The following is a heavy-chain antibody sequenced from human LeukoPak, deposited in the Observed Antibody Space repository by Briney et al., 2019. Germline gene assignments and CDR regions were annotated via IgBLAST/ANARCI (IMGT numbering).Heavy chain of an antibody. CDR2: ITGSGFDT. Sequence: GGSLRLSCAASGFTFSNCAMSWVRQAPGEGLEGVSAITGSGFDTYHADSVKGRFTISRDNSKTALFLQMNSLRAEDTAVYYCVKGSDAARPYYFDYWGQGTLVTVSS. CDR3: VKGSDAARPYYFDY. V-gene: IGHV3-23*01. D-gene: IGHD2-2*01. J-gene: IGHJ4*02. CDR1: GFTFSNCA.